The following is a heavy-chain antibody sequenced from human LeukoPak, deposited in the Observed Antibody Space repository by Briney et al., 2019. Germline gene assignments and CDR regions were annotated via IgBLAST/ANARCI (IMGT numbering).Heavy chain of an antibody. Sequence: ASVKVSCKASGYTFAGYYMHWVRQAPGQGLEWMGWINPNSGGTNYAQKFQGRVTMTRDTSISTAYMELSRLRSDDTAVYYCAKADSIVVVPAALQGNFDYWGQGTLVTVSS. J-gene: IGHJ4*02. CDR1: GYTFAGYY. CDR2: INPNSGGT. CDR3: AKADSIVVVPAALQGNFDY. D-gene: IGHD2-2*01. V-gene: IGHV1-2*02.